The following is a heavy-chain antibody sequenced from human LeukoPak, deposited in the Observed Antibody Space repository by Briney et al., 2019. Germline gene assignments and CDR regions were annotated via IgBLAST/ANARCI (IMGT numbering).Heavy chain of an antibody. Sequence: SETLSLTCTVSGGSISSGGYYWSWIRQHPGKGLEWIGYIYYSGSTYYNPSLKSRVTISVGTSKNQFSLKLSSVTAADTAVYYCARENRSNYYDSSGYYPDPYYFDYWGQGTLVTVSS. CDR1: GGSISSGGYY. V-gene: IGHV4-31*03. J-gene: IGHJ4*02. D-gene: IGHD3-22*01. CDR2: IYYSGST. CDR3: ARENRSNYYDSSGYYPDPYYFDY.